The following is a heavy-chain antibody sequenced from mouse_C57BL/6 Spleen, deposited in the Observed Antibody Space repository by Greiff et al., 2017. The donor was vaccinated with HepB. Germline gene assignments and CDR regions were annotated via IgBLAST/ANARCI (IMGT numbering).Heavy chain of an antibody. J-gene: IGHJ4*01. Sequence: EVQLVESGGGLVKPGGSLKLSCAASGFTFSDYGMHWVRQAPEKGLEWVAYISSGSSTIYYADTVKGRFTISRDNAKNTLFLQMTSLRSEDTAMYYCAREGSNYLYYYAMDYWGQGTSVTVSS. V-gene: IGHV5-17*01. CDR2: ISSGSSTI. CDR1: GFTFSDYG. D-gene: IGHD2-5*01. CDR3: AREGSNYLYYYAMDY.